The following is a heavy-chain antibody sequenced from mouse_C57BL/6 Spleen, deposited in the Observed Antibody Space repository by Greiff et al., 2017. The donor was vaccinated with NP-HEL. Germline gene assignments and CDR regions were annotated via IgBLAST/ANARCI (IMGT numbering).Heavy chain of an antibody. CDR3: ATIDSGNNGGFAY. J-gene: IGHJ3*01. D-gene: IGHD2-1*01. CDR2: IDPSDSET. V-gene: IGHV1-52*01. Sequence: QVQLQQPGAELVRPGSSVKLSCKASGYTFTSYWMHWVKQRPIQGLEWIGNIDPSDSETHYNQKFKDKATLTVDKSSSTAYMQLSSLTSEDSAVYYCATIDSGNNGGFAYWGQGTLVTVSA. CDR1: GYTFTSYW.